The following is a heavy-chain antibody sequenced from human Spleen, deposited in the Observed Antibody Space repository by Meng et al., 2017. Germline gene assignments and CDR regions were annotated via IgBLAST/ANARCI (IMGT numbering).Heavy chain of an antibody. CDR2: ISTSGGSI. CDR3: ARDGPYGSGSYSDY. CDR1: GFTFSDHY. J-gene: IGHJ4*02. D-gene: IGHD3-10*01. Sequence: GESLKISCAASGFTFSDHYMSWIRQAPGKGLEWVSYISTSGGSIFYADSVKGRFTISRDNAKNSLYLQMNSLRAEDTALYYCARDGPYGSGSYSDYWGQGTLVTVSS. V-gene: IGHV3-11*01.